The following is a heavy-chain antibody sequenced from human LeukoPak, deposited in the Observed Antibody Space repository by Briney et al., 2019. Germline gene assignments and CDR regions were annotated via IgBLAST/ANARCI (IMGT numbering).Heavy chain of an antibody. V-gene: IGHV3-74*01. D-gene: IGHD4-17*01. CDR1: GFTFDDYA. CDR2: INSDGSST. J-gene: IGHJ4*02. CDR3: ARGDKSDYLASDLDY. Sequence: GGSLRLSCAASGFTFDDYAMSWVRQAPGKGLVWVSRINSDGSSTSYADSVKGRFTISRDNAKNTLYLQMNSLRAEDTAVYYCARGDKSDYLASDLDYWGQGTLVTVSS.